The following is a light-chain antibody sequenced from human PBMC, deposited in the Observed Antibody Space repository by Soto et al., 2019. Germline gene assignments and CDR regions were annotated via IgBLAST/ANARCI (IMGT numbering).Light chain of an antibody. CDR2: DAS. J-gene: IGKJ5*01. CDR1: QSVSSY. V-gene: IGKV3-11*01. CDR3: QQRSNWPPIT. Sequence: EIVLTQSPATLSLSPGERATLSCRASQSVSSYLAWYQQKPGQAPRLLIYDASNRATGIPARFSGSGSGTDFTLTISSREPEDFAVYYCQQRSNWPPITSGQETRLEIK.